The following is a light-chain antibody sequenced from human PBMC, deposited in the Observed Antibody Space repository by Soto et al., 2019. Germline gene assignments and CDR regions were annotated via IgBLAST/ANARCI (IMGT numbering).Light chain of an antibody. CDR1: SSDTGGYNY. Sequence: QSALAQPASVSGSPGQSITISCTGTSSDTGGYNYVSWYQQYPGKAPKLMIYGVSNRPSGVSNRFSGSKSGNTASLTISGLQAEDEADYYCSSYRSDNTVVVGGGTKLTVL. J-gene: IGLJ2*01. CDR3: SSYRSDNTVV. CDR2: GVS. V-gene: IGLV2-14*01.